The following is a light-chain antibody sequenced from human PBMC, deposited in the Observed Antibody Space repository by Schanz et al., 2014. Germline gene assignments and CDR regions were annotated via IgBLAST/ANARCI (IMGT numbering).Light chain of an antibody. J-gene: IGLJ3*02. Sequence: QSALTQPASVSGSPGQSITISCTGTSSDVGGYDFVSWYQQHPDKAPKLMIYDVSNRPSGVSNRFSASKSGNTASLTISDLQDEDEADYYCSSFTTSSAPGVFGGGTKLTVL. CDR2: DVS. CDR1: SSDVGGYDF. CDR3: SSFTTSSAPGV. V-gene: IGLV2-14*03.